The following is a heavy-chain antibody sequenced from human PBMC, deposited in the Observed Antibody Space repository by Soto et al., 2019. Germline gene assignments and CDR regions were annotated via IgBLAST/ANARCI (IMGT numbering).Heavy chain of an antibody. J-gene: IGHJ4*02. Sequence: SVKVSCKASGGTFSSYTISWVRQAPGQGLEWMGRIIPILGIASYAQKFQDRVTITADKSTSTAYMELSSLRSEDTAVYYCARGVGIYCSSTSCYTKVDYFDYWGQGTLVTVS. V-gene: IGHV1-69*02. CDR1: GGTFSSYT. CDR3: ARGVGIYCSSTSCYTKVDYFDY. CDR2: IIPILGIA. D-gene: IGHD2-2*02.